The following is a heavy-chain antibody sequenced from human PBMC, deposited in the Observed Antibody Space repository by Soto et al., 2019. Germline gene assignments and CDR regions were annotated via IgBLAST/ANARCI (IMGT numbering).Heavy chain of an antibody. Sequence: KPSETLSLTCTVSGGSISSSYWSWIRQPPGKGLEWLAYIYYSGSTNYNPSLKSRVTISVDTSKNQFSLKLSSVTAADTAVYYCAREAGIPRGGRFDPWGQGTLVTVSS. CDR3: AREAGIPRGGRFDP. J-gene: IGHJ5*02. CDR2: IYYSGST. V-gene: IGHV4-59*01. CDR1: GGSISSSY. D-gene: IGHD2-15*01.